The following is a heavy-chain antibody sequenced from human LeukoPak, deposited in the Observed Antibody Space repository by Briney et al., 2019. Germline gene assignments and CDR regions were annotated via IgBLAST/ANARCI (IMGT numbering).Heavy chain of an antibody. CDR3: ARQWLGPKYFQH. V-gene: IGHV1-2*02. CDR1: GYTFTGYY. D-gene: IGHD6-19*01. CDR2: INPNSGGT. Sequence: ASVKVSCKASGYTFTGYYMHRVRQAPGQGLEWMGWINPNSGGTNYAQKFQGRVTMTRDTSISTAYMELSRLRSDDTAVYYCARQWLGPKYFQHWGQGTLVTVSS. J-gene: IGHJ1*01.